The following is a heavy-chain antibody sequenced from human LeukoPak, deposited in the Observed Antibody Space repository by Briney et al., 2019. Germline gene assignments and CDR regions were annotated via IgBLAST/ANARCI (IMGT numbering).Heavy chain of an antibody. V-gene: IGHV3-23*01. J-gene: IGHJ4*02. CDR1: GFPFHMYA. CDR3: ATLGPQYYFDY. CDR2: ISGSGGST. Sequence: GGSLRLSCAASGFPFHMYAMIWVRQAPGKGLEWVSVISGSGGSTYYADSVKGRFTISRDNSKNTLYLQMNSLRAEDTAVYYCATLGPQYYFDYWGQGTLVTVSS.